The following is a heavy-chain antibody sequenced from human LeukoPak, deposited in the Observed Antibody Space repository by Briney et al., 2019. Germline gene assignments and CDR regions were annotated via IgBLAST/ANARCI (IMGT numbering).Heavy chain of an antibody. D-gene: IGHD6-13*01. V-gene: IGHV1-46*01. J-gene: IGHJ4*02. CDR3: ARGYSSSWRDLFDY. CDR1: GYTFTSYY. CDR2: INPSSGGA. Sequence: ASVEVSCKASGYTFTSYYMHWVRQAPGQGLEWMGIINPSSGGATYAQNFQGRVTMTRDTSTSTVSMELSSLRSEDTAVYYCARGYSSSWRDLFDYWGQGTLVTVSS.